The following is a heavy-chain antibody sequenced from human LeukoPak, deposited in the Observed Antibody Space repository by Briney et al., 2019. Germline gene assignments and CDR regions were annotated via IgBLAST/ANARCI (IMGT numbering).Heavy chain of an antibody. Sequence: SVKVSCKASGGTFSSYAISWVRQAPGQGLEWMGRIIPIFCTAHYAQKFQGRVTINTAESTSTAYMELSSLRSEDTAVYYCASTTGSNYDFWSGYNFDYWGQGTLVTVSS. V-gene: IGHV1-69*05. D-gene: IGHD3-3*01. CDR3: ASTTGSNYDFWSGYNFDY. CDR1: GGTFSSYA. J-gene: IGHJ4*02. CDR2: IIPIFCTA.